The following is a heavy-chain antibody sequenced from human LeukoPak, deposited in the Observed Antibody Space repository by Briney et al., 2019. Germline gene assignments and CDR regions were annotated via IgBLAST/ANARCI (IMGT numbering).Heavy chain of an antibody. V-gene: IGHV4-39*07. Sequence: SETLSLTCTVSGGSISSSSYFWGWIRQPPGKGLEWIGSIYYSGSTYYNPSLKSRVTISVDTSKNQFSLKLSSVTAADTAVYYCARVVLEYAYGMDVWGQGTTVTVSS. CDR2: IYYSGST. CDR3: ARVVLEYAYGMDV. J-gene: IGHJ6*02. CDR1: GGSISSSSYF. D-gene: IGHD2-2*01.